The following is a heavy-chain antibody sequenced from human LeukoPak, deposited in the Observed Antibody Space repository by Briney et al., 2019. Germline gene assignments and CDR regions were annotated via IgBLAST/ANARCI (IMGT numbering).Heavy chain of an antibody. CDR1: GYTFTSYG. CDR2: ISAYNGNT. J-gene: IGHJ6*03. Sequence: GASVKVSCKASGYTFTSYGISWVRQAPGQGLEWMGWISAYNGNTNYAQKLQGRVTMTTDTSTSTAYMELRSLRSDDTAVYYCARRVGATSTDYYYYTDVWGKGTTVTVSS. V-gene: IGHV1-18*01. D-gene: IGHD1-26*01. CDR3: ARRVGATSTDYYYYTDV.